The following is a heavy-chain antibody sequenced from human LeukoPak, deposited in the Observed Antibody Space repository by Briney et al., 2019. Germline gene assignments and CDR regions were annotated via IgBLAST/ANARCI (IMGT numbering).Heavy chain of an antibody. D-gene: IGHD2-2*01. CDR3: AREASNQLLRYYYYYYGMDV. Sequence: GGSLRLSCAASGFSFSSYWMSWVRQAPGKGLEWMANIKEDGSEKYYVDSVKGRFTISRGNAKKSLYLQMNSLRAEDTAVYYCAREASNQLLRYYYYYYGMDVWGQGTTVTVSS. CDR2: IKEDGSEK. V-gene: IGHV3-7*01. CDR1: GFSFSSYW. J-gene: IGHJ6*02.